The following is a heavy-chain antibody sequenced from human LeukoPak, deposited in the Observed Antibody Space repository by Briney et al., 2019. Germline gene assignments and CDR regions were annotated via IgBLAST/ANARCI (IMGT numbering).Heavy chain of an antibody. CDR2: ISHSGTT. J-gene: IGHJ4*02. V-gene: IGHV4-34*01. Sequence: SETLSLTCAVYGGSLSGYNWNWIRQPPGKGLEWIAEISHSGTTHYNPSLKSRVTISVDTSKNQFSLKLTSATAADTAVYYCVRYGDYWGQGALVTVSS. D-gene: IGHD5-18*01. CDR1: GGSLSGYN. CDR3: VRYGDY.